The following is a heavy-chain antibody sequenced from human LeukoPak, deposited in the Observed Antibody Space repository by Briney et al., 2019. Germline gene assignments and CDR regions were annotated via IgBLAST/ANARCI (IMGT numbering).Heavy chain of an antibody. Sequence: ASVKVSCKTSGYTFTGYYIHWVRQAPGQGLEWMGWINPDSGGTNYAQNFQGRVTMTRDTSISTAYMELSRLISDDTAVYYCASGPGIAVAGSTSWGQGTLVTASS. CDR2: INPDSGGT. CDR3: ASGPGIAVAGSTS. D-gene: IGHD6-19*01. J-gene: IGHJ4*02. CDR1: GYTFTGYY. V-gene: IGHV1-2*02.